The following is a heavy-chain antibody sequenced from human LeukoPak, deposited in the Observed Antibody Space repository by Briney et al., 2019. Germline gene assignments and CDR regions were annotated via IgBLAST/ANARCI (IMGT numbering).Heavy chain of an antibody. CDR2: ISSSSYI. J-gene: IGHJ4*02. Sequence: GGSLRLSCAASGFTFSSYSMNWVRQAPGKGLEWVSSISSSSYIYYAGSVKGRFTISRDNAKNSLYLQMNSLRAEDTAVYYCARSGGCSSTSCSPNFDYWGQGTLVTVSS. CDR3: ARSGGCSSTSCSPNFDY. D-gene: IGHD2-2*01. V-gene: IGHV3-21*01. CDR1: GFTFSSYS.